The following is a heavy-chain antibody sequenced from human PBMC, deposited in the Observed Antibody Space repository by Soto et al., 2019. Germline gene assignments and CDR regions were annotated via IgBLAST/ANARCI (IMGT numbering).Heavy chain of an antibody. CDR1: GDTFTGYA. CDR3: ARAVAVAADFDY. V-gene: IGHV1-3*05. J-gene: IGHJ4*02. CDR2: INAGNGNT. Sequence: QVQLVQSGAEEKKPGASVKVSCKASGDTFTGYAMHWVRQAPGQRLEWRGWINAGNGNTKYSQKFQGRVTITRDTSASTAYMELSSLRSEDTAVYYCARAVAVAADFDYWGQGTLVTVSS. D-gene: IGHD6-19*01.